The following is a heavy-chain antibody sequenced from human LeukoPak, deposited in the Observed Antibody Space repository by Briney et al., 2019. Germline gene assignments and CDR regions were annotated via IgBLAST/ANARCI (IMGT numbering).Heavy chain of an antibody. CDR3: ARADWNLYFDY. D-gene: IGHD1-1*01. CDR1: GFTFDDYG. V-gene: IGHV3-20*04. J-gene: IGHJ4*02. CDR2: INWNGGST. Sequence: GGSLRLSCAASGFTFDDYGMSWVRQAPGKGLEWVSGINWNGGSTGYADSVKGRFTISRDNAKNSLYLQMSSLRAEDTALYYCARADWNLYFDYWGQGTLVTVSS.